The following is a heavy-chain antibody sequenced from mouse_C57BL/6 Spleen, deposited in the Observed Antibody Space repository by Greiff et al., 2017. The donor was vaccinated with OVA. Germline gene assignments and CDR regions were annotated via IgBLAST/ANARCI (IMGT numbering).Heavy chain of an antibody. D-gene: IGHD2-5*01. J-gene: IGHJ2*01. V-gene: IGHV1-18*01. CDR1: GYTFTDYN. Sequence: VQLQQSGPELVKPGASVKIPCKASGYTFTDYNMDWVKQSHGKSLEWIGDINPNNGGTIYNQKFKGKATLTVDKSSSTAYMELRSLTSEDTAVYYCARHHYSNYYFDYWGQGTTLTVSS. CDR3: ARHHYSNYYFDY. CDR2: INPNNGGT.